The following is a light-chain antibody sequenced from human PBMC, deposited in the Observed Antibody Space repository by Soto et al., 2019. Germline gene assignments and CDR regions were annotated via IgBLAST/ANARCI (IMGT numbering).Light chain of an antibody. CDR3: QQYVTSPWA. CDR1: QSVSSSF. J-gene: IGKJ1*01. V-gene: IGKV3-20*01. Sequence: EIVLTQSPGTLSLSPGERATLSCSASQSVSSSFLAWYQQKPGQAPRLLIYVASNRATGIPDRFSGSGSGTDFTLTISRLEPEDFAVYYCQQYVTSPWAFGQGTKVAIE. CDR2: VAS.